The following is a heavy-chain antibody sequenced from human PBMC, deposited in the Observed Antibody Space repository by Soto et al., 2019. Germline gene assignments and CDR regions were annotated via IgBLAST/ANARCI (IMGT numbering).Heavy chain of an antibody. D-gene: IGHD3-22*01. CDR3: ARLGGYVSVGYYYLWDS. Sequence: ETLSLTCSVSDGSMNSDSSYWGWIRQPPGKGLEWIGVINHSGSTYHNLSLKGRVTMSVDASRNQFSLKLTSMTAADTAVYYCARLGGYVSVGYYYLWDSWGQGTLVTVSS. V-gene: IGHV4-39*01. J-gene: IGHJ4*02. CDR2: INHSGST. CDR1: DGSMNSDSSY.